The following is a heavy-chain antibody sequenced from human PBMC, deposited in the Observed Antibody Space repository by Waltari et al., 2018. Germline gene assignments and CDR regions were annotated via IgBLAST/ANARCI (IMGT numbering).Heavy chain of an antibody. Sequence: QVQLQESGPGLVKPSETLSLTCPVSGGPISSYYWSWIRQPPGKGLEWIGYIYYSGSTNYNPSLKSRVTISVDTSKNQFSLKLSSVTAADTAVYYCARTNFDWLLSRWGQGTLVTVSS. CDR1: GGPISSYY. J-gene: IGHJ4*02. CDR3: ARTNFDWLLSR. V-gene: IGHV4-59*01. CDR2: IYYSGST. D-gene: IGHD3-9*01.